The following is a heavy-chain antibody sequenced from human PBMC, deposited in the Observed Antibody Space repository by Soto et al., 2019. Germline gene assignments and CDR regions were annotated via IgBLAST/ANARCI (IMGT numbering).Heavy chain of an antibody. D-gene: IGHD3-3*01. CDR2: ISAYNGNT. CDR3: ARDRATIFGVVIIHLDY. J-gene: IGHJ4*02. Sequence: ASVKVSCKASGYTFTSCGISWVRQAPGQGLEWMGWISAYNGNTNYAQKLQGRVTMNTDTSTSTAYMELRSLRSDDTAVYYCARDRATIFGVVIIHLDYWGQGTLVTVSS. V-gene: IGHV1-18*01. CDR1: GYTFTSCG.